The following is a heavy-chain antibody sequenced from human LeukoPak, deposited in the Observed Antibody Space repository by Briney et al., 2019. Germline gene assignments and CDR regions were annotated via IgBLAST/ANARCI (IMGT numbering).Heavy chain of an antibody. CDR2: IHHSGST. Sequence: SETLSLTCTVSGYFISSGYYWGWIRQPPGKGLQWIGSIHHSGSTYYNPSLKSRVTISVDTSKNQFSLKLSSVTAADTAVYYCARERRAGAAFDIWGQGTMVTVSS. D-gene: IGHD6-13*01. CDR3: ARERRAGAAFDI. V-gene: IGHV4-38-2*02. CDR1: GYFISSGYY. J-gene: IGHJ3*02.